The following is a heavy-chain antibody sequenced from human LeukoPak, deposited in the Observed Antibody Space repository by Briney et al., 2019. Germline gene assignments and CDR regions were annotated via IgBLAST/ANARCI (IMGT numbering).Heavy chain of an antibody. D-gene: IGHD3-3*01. CDR1: GFTFSSYE. J-gene: IGHJ6*03. V-gene: IGHV3-48*03. CDR3: AKGSKEVLFTRDHYMDV. Sequence: GGSLRLSCAASGFTFSSYEMNWVRQAPGKGLEWVSYISSSGSTIYYADSVKGRFTISRDNAKNSLYLQMNSLRAEDTAVYYCAKGSKEVLFTRDHYMDVWGKGTTVTISS. CDR2: ISSSGSTI.